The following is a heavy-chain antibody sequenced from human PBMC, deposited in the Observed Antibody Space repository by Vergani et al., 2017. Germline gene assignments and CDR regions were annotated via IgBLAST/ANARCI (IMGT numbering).Heavy chain of an antibody. CDR3: ARVSVGVVPYYYYYMDV. Sequence: QVQLQESGPGLVKPSETLSLTCTVSGGSISSYYWSWIRPPAGKGLEWIGRIYTSGSTNYNPSLQSRVTMSVDTSKNQFSLKLSSVTAADTAVDYCARVSVGVVPYYYYYMDVWGKGTTVTVSS. V-gene: IGHV4-4*07. CDR1: GGSISSYY. D-gene: IGHD3-3*01. J-gene: IGHJ6*03. CDR2: IYTSGST.